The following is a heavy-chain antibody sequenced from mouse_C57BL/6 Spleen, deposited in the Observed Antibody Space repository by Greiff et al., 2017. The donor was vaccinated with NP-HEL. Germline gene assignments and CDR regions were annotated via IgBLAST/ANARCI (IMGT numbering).Heavy chain of an antibody. J-gene: IGHJ4*01. CDR1: GFTFSSYA. D-gene: IGHD1-1*01. V-gene: IGHV5-4*01. CDR3: ARDLYYYGSSYDAMDY. Sequence: EVQGVESGGGLVKPGGSLKLSCAASGFTFSSYAMSWVRQTPEKRLEWVATISDGGSYTYYPDNVKGRFTISRDNAKNNLYLQMSHLKSEDTAMYYWARDLYYYGSSYDAMDYWGQGTSVTVSS. CDR2: ISDGGSYT.